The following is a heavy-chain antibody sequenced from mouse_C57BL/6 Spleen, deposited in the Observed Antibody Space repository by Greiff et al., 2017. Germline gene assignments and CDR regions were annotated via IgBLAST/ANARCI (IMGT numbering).Heavy chain of an antibody. Sequence: VQLQQSGPGLVKPSQSLSLTCSVTGYSITSGYYWNWIRQFPGNKLEWMGYISYDGSNNYNPSLKNRISITRDTSKNQFFLKLNSVTTEDTATYYCARRYDYDGYYAMDYWGQGTSVTVSS. CDR1: GYSITSGYY. D-gene: IGHD2-4*01. CDR2: ISYDGSN. J-gene: IGHJ4*01. V-gene: IGHV3-6*01. CDR3: ARRYDYDGYYAMDY.